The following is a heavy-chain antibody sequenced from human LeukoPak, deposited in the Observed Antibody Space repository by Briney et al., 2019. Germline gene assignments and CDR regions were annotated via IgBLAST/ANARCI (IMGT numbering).Heavy chain of an antibody. J-gene: IGHJ5*02. Sequence: GGSLRLSCAVSGFTLRKYWMHWVRQGPGKGLVWVSRINSDGSTTTYADSVKGRFTISRDNAKNSLYLQMNSLRAEDTAVYYCARGRASNWFDPWGQGTLVTVSS. CDR2: INSDGSTT. V-gene: IGHV3-74*03. D-gene: IGHD2-21*01. CDR3: ARGRASNWFDP. CDR1: GFTLRKYW.